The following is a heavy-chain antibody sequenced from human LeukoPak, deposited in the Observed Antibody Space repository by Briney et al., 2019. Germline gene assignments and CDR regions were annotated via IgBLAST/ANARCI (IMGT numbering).Heavy chain of an antibody. CDR2: IYYSGST. CDR1: GGSISSSSYY. CDR3: ARRVDYYGSGSQNWFDP. V-gene: IGHV4-39*01. Sequence: PSETLSLTCTVSGGSISSSSYYWGWIRQPPGKGLEWIGGIYYSGSTYYNPSLKSRVTISVDTSKNQFSLKLSSVTAADTAVYYCARRVDYYGSGSQNWFDPWGQGTLVTVSS. D-gene: IGHD3-10*01. J-gene: IGHJ5*02.